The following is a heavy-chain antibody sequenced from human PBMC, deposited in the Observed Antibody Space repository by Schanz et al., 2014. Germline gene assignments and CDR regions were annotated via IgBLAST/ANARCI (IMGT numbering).Heavy chain of an antibody. D-gene: IGHD3-3*01. V-gene: IGHV3-48*02. CDR2: ISSGGTTI. CDR3: AATTILED. Sequence: EVQLVESGGGLVQPGESLRLSCAVSGFSFSSYSMSWVRQAPGKGLEWIAYISSGGTTIYYADSVKGRFTISRDNAKRILYLQINSPREEDTSVYYYAATTILEDWGQGTLVAVSS. J-gene: IGHJ4*02. CDR1: GFSFSSYS.